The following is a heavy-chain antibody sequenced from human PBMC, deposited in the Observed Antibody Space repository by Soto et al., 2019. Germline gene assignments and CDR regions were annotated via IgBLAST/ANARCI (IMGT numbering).Heavy chain of an antibody. V-gene: IGHV1-69*12. CDR2: IVPIFGTT. CDR1: GGTFSNYA. Sequence: QVQLVQSGAEVKKPGSSVKVSCKVSGGTFSNYAIDWVRLAPGHGLEWMGGIVPIFGTTYYTQKFQGRATIIAADSTTTAYLEMSSLRSEATAIYSCARVEAVTGLYNYHGWDVWGQGTAVTVSS. CDR3: ARVEAVTGLYNYHGWDV. J-gene: IGHJ6*02. D-gene: IGHD3-9*01.